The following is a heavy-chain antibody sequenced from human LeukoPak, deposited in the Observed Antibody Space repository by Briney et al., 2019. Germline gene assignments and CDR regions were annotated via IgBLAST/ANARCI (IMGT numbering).Heavy chain of an antibody. D-gene: IGHD3-22*01. Sequence: ASVKVSCKASGYTFTSYDINWVRQATGQGLEWMGWMNPNSGNTGYAQKFQGRVTITRNTSISTAYMELSSLRSEDTAVYYCAKDSEYYDSSGYYWASYDAFDIWGQGTMVTVSS. CDR2: MNPNSGNT. CDR1: GYTFTSYD. V-gene: IGHV1-8*03. J-gene: IGHJ3*02. CDR3: AKDSEYYDSSGYYWASYDAFDI.